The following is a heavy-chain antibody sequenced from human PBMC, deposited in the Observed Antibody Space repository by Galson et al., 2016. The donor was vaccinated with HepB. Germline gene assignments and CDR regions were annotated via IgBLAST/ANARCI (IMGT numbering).Heavy chain of an antibody. CDR2: ISGNSSYK. V-gene: IGHV3-11*06. J-gene: IGHJ4*02. CDR3: AKDGVTGTGGLGL. Sequence: SLRLSCAASGFTFSNYDMSWVRQTPGRGLEWIAFISGNSSYKQYAGAVKGRFTISRDNAKHTLYLQMNSLRDEDTALYYCAKDGVTGTGGLGLWGQGTLVTLSS. CDR1: GFTFSNYD. D-gene: IGHD3-16*01.